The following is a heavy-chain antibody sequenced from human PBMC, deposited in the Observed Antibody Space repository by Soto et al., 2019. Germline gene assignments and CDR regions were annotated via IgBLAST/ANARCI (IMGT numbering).Heavy chain of an antibody. CDR3: AKPLLPRKSLSIDDY. D-gene: IGHD3-22*01. Sequence: GGSLRLSCAASGFTFSSYAMSWVRQAPGKGLEWVSAISGSGGSTYYADSVKGRFTISRDNSKNTLYLQMNSLRAEDTAVYYCAKPLLPRKSLSIDDYWGQGTLVTVSS. CDR1: GFTFSSYA. V-gene: IGHV3-23*01. CDR2: ISGSGGST. J-gene: IGHJ4*02.